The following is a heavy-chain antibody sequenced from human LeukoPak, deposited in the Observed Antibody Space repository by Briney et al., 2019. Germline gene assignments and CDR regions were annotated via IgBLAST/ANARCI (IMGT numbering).Heavy chain of an antibody. J-gene: IGHJ4*02. Sequence: GGSLRLSCAASGFTVSSNYMSWVRQAPGKGLEWAQLFSGGFTHYADSVKDRFTISRDNSKNTLYLQMNSLRVEDTAVYYCARDSGYSSDDAYWGQGTLVTVSS. CDR3: ARDSGYSSDDAY. CDR2: FSGGFT. CDR1: GFTVSSNY. V-gene: IGHV3-66*01. D-gene: IGHD5-12*01.